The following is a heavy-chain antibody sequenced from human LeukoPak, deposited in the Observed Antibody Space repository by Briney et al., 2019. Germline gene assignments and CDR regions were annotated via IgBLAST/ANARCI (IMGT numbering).Heavy chain of an antibody. CDR2: IYYSGST. J-gene: IGHJ4*02. Sequence: SQTLSLTCTVSGGSISSGGYYWSWIRQHPGKGLEWIGYIYYSGSTYYNPSLKSRVTISVDTSKNQFSLKLSSVTAADTAVYYCAREVVSHCSSTSCHHPFDYWGQGTLVTVSS. CDR1: GGSISSGGYY. D-gene: IGHD2-2*01. CDR3: AREVVSHCSSTSCHHPFDY. V-gene: IGHV4-31*03.